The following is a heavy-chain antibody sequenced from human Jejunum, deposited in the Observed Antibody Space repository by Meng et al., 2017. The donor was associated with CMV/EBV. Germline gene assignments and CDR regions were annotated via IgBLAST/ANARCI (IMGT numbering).Heavy chain of an antibody. V-gene: IGHV3-48*03. CDR2: IASSGSNI. CDR1: GFSFSSYE. J-gene: IGHJ4*02. CDR3: ARIFDA. Sequence: LRLSCAASGFSFSSYEMNWVRQAPGKGLEWVSHIASSGSNIYYADSVKGRFTISRDNARNSLYLQMNSLTAEDTAVYYCARIFDAWGQGTRVTVSS.